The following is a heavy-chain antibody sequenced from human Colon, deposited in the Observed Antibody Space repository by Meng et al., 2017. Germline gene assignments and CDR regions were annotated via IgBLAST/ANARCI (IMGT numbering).Heavy chain of an antibody. J-gene: IGHJ4*02. D-gene: IGHD2-21*01. CDR3: TRNVVSDY. V-gene: IGHV3-11*01. Sequence: VQLVQFGGGLVKPGGSLRLSCEASGFIFTDYFFNWIRQAPGKGLEWIAYVSSHGTTIHYADSVKGRFTISRDDANNSVHLQMNSLRAEDTAVYYCTRNVVSDYWGQGTLVTVFS. CDR2: VSSHGTTI. CDR1: GFIFTDYF.